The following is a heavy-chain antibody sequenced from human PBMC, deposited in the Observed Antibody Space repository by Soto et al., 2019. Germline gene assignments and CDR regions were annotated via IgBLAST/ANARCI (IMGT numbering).Heavy chain of an antibody. D-gene: IGHD2-21*01. J-gene: IGHJ5*02. Sequence: SETLSLTCAVYGASLSDNYCNWLRQPPGKGLEWIGEINHSGNTNYNPSLRSRVTISIDTSKNQLSLNLRSVSAADTAVYYCARGRGEFDDWGQGTPVTVSS. CDR2: INHSGNT. V-gene: IGHV4-34*01. CDR1: GASLSDNY. CDR3: ARGRGEFDD.